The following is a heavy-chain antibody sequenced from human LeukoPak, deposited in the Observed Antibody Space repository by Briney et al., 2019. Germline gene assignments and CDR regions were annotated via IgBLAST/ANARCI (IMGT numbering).Heavy chain of an antibody. V-gene: IGHV1-18*01. CDR1: GYTFTSYG. Sequence: ASVKVSCKASGYTFTSYGIIWVRQAPGQGLEWMGWISAYNGNTNYAQKLQGRVTMTTDTSTSTAYMELRSLRSDDTAVYYCARARGHRTYSSCWFGDYWGQGTLVTVSS. J-gene: IGHJ4*02. CDR3: ARARGHRTYSSCWFGDY. D-gene: IGHD6-13*01. CDR2: ISAYNGNT.